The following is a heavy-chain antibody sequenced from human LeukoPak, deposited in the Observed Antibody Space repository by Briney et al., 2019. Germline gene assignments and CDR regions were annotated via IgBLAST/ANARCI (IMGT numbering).Heavy chain of an antibody. CDR1: GFTFSSYA. Sequence: PGGSLRLSCAASGFTFSSYAMHWVRQAPGKGLEWVAVISYDGSNKYYADSVKGRFTISRDSSKNTLYLQMNSLRAEDTAVYYCARGRTAPGGMDVWGQGTTVTVSS. V-gene: IGHV3-30-3*01. D-gene: IGHD5-18*01. J-gene: IGHJ6*02. CDR2: ISYDGSNK. CDR3: ARGRTAPGGMDV.